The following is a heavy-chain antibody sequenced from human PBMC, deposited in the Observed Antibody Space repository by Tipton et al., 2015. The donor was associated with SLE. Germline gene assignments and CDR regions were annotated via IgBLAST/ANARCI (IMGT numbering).Heavy chain of an antibody. Sequence: TLSLTCTVSGGSISSHYWSWIRQPPGKGLEWIGYIYDSGSTNYNPPLKSRVTISVDTSKNQFSLKLSSVTAADTAVYYCARDRYDVETGRYFDSWGQGTVVTVPS. J-gene: IGHJ4*02. V-gene: IGHV4-59*11. CDR2: IYDSGST. CDR1: GGSISSHY. CDR3: ARDRYDVETGRYFDS. D-gene: IGHD5-24*01.